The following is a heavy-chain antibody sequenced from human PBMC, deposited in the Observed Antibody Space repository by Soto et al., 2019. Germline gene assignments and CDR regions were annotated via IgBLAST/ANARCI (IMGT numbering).Heavy chain of an antibody. D-gene: IGHD2-21*02. Sequence: ESGGGVVQPGRSLRLSCAASGYTFSPYTMHWVRQAPGKGLDWVAVISYDGNDKEYADSVKGRFTISRDNSKNTLYLQMNSLRAEDTAVYYCARGGGFCGGDCYKGGIDYWGQQGTLVTVSS. CDR1: GYTFSPYT. CDR2: ISYDGNDK. V-gene: IGHV3-30-3*01. J-gene: IGHJ4*02. CDR3: ARGGGFCGGDCYKGGIDY.